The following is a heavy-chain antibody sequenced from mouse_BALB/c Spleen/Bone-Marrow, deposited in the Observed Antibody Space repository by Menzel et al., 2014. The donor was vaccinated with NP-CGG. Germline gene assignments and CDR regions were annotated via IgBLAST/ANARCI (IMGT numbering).Heavy chain of an antibody. D-gene: IGHD1-1*01. CDR2: IDPANGNT. V-gene: IGHV14-3*02. CDR1: GSNIKDTY. J-gene: IGHJ2*01. Sequence: CGAELVKPGASVKLSCTASGSNIKDTYMHWVKQRPEQGLEWIGRIDPANGNTKYDPKFQGKATITADTSSNTAYLQLSSLTSEDTAVYYCARYYYGFYFDYWGQGTTLTVSS. CDR3: ARYYYGFYFDY.